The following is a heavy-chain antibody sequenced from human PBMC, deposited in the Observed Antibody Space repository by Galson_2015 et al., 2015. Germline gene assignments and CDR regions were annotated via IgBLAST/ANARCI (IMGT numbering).Heavy chain of an antibody. Sequence: SETLSLTCTVSGGSFSSSGSYWGWIRQPPGKGLEWIGSMFHSGTTYYNPSLKSRVTISVDMSKSQFSLSLNSVTAADTAVYFCATDFFGGGSRTDYWGQGALVTVSS. V-gene: IGHV4-39*07. D-gene: IGHD3-16*01. J-gene: IGHJ4*02. CDR3: ATDFFGGGSRTDY. CDR1: GGSFSSSGSY. CDR2: MFHSGTT.